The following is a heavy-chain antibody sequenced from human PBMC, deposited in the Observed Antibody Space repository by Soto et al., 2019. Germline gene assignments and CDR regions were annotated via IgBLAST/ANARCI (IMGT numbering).Heavy chain of an antibody. J-gene: IGHJ5*02. CDR3: ARVRVYCSGGSCYGFIGWFDP. CDR1: GGTFSSYA. Sequence: QVQLVQSGAEVKKPGSSVKVSCKASGGTFSSYAISWVRQAPGQGLEWMGGIIPIFGTANYAQKFQGRVTITADESTSTAYMELSSLRSEDTAVYYCARVRVYCSGGSCYGFIGWFDPWGQGTLVTVSS. D-gene: IGHD2-15*01. V-gene: IGHV1-69*01. CDR2: IIPIFGTA.